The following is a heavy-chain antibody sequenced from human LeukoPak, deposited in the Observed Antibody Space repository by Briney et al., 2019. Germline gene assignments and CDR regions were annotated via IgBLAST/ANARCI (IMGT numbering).Heavy chain of an antibody. D-gene: IGHD3-10*01. J-gene: IGHJ4*02. CDR1: GFTFSNYS. CDR2: IYSGGST. CDR3: AKYGSGSYYGGFDY. V-gene: IGHV3-53*01. Sequence: GGSLRLSCAASGFTFSNYSMNWVRQAPGKGLEWVSVIYSGGSTYYADSVKGRFTISRDNSKNTLYLQMNSLRAEDTAVYYCAKYGSGSYYGGFDYWGQGTLVTVSS.